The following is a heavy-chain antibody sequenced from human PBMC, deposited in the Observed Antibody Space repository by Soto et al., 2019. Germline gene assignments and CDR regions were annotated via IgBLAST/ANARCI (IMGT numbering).Heavy chain of an antibody. CDR2: IWYDGSNK. D-gene: IGHD3-3*01. V-gene: IGHV3-33*01. Sequence: PWGSLRLSCAASGFTFSSYGMHWVRQAPGKGLEWVAVIWYDGSNKYYADSVKGRFTISRDNSKNTLYLQMNSLRAEDTAVYYCARGLGKGYDFWSGPWHYYYGMDVWGQGTTVTVSS. CDR1: GFTFSSYG. J-gene: IGHJ6*02. CDR3: ARGLGKGYDFWSGPWHYYYGMDV.